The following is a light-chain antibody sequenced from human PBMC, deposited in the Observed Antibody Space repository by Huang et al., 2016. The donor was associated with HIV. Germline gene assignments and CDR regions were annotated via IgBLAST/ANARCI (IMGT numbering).Light chain of an antibody. CDR3: QQYYAYPHS. CDR2: AAS. CDR1: PGISSY. J-gene: IGKJ2*03. V-gene: IGKV1-8*01. Sequence: AIRLTQSPSSLSASTGDRVTITCRASPGISSYLAWYQQKPGKAPKLLISAASTLQSGGPASFSGSGFGTDFTLTISSLQSEDLGTYHCQQYYAYPHSFGQGTKLEIK.